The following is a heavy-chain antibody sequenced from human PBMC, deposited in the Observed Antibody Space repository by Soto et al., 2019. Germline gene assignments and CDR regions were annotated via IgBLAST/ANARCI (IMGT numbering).Heavy chain of an antibody. CDR1: GGSISSSTYY. J-gene: IGHJ4*02. Sequence: PSGTLSLTCTVSGGSISSSTYYWAWIRQPPGKGLEWIGSIYYSGSTYYNPSLKSRVTISVDTSKNQFSLKLSSVTAADTAVYYCARHVRAWAYYFDYWGQGTLVT. CDR3: ARHVRAWAYYFDY. D-gene: IGHD3-10*02. V-gene: IGHV4-39*01. CDR2: IYYSGST.